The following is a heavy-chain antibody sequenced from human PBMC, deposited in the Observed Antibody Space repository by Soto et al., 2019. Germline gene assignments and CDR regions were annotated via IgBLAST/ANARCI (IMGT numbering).Heavy chain of an antibody. Sequence: SETLSLTCSVSGYSVTSSDYYWAWFRQPPGKGLEWIGSMFYRGLTYYNPSLKSRVTLSVDTSNNQFSVRLNSVNAADTAVYYCAPLSVSLSGPYGIHVWGQGTTVTVSS. J-gene: IGHJ6*02. D-gene: IGHD2-15*01. CDR1: GYSVTSSDYY. CDR2: MFYRGLT. V-gene: IGHV4-39*01. CDR3: APLSVSLSGPYGIHV.